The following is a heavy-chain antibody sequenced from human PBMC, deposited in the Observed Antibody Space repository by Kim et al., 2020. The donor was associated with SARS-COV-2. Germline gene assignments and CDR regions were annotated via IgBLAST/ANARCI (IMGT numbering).Heavy chain of an antibody. CDR3: AKDRNSGDYVGNFQH. D-gene: IGHD4-17*01. J-gene: IGHJ1*01. V-gene: IGHV3-30*02. Sequence: SAKGRFTISRDNSKNTLYLQLNRLRAEDTAVYYCAKDRNSGDYVGNFQHWGQGTLVIVSS.